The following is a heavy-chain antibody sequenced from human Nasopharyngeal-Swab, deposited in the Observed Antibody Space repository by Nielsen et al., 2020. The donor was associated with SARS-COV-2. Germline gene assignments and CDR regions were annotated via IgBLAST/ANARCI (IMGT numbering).Heavy chain of an antibody. CDR3: ARGDSGSYSAY. V-gene: IGHV1-18*01. Sequence: WVRQAPGQGLEWMGWISAFNGHTNCAQKFQGRVTMTTDTYTSTAYMELRTLRSDDTAVYYCARGDSGSYSAYWGQGTLVTVSS. CDR2: ISAFNGHT. D-gene: IGHD1-26*01. J-gene: IGHJ4*02.